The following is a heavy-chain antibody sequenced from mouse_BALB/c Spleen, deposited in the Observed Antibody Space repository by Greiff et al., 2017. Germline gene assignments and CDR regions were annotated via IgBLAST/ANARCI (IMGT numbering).Heavy chain of an antibody. V-gene: IGHV1-7*01. CDR2: INPSTGYT. Sequence: QVQLKESGAELAKPGASVKMSCKASGYTFTSYWMHWVKQRPGQGLEWIGYINPSTGYTEYNQKFKDKATLTADKSSSTAYMQLSSLTSEDSAVYYCARGLLYAMDYWGQGTSVTVSS. D-gene: IGHD1-1*01. CDR3: ARGLLYAMDY. J-gene: IGHJ4*01. CDR1: GYTFTSYW.